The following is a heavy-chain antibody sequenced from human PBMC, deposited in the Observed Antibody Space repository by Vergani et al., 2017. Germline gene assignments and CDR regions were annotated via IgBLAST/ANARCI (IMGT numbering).Heavy chain of an antibody. CDR1: GFTFSSYA. Sequence: VQLLESGGGLVQPGGSLRLSCAASGFTFSSYAISWVRQAPGQGLEWMGGIIPIFGTANYAQKFQGRVTITADESTSTAYMELSSLRSEDTAVYYCARSPYYDILTGYYYLSAVDIWGQGTMVTVSS. CDR2: IIPIFGTA. J-gene: IGHJ3*02. V-gene: IGHV1-69*01. D-gene: IGHD3-9*01. CDR3: ARSPYYDILTGYYYLSAVDI.